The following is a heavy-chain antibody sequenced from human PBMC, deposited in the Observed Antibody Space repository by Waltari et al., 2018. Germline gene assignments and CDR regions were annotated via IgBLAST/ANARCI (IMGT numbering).Heavy chain of an antibody. CDR3: AKPHSSGWFPEEDFNL. V-gene: IGHV3-30*10. CDR1: GFSLRTYA. J-gene: IGHJ1*01. Sequence: QARLVESGGGVVQPGTSLRLSCAASGFSLRTYATQWGRQAPGKGLEWVAVRSYDGSSKYYTDSVKGRFTISRDHSKNTLYLEMSSLRADDTAFYYCAKPHSSGWFPEEDFNLWGQGTLVTVSS. CDR2: RSYDGSSK. D-gene: IGHD6-19*01.